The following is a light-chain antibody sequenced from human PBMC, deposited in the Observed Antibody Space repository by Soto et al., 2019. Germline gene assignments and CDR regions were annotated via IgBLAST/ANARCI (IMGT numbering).Light chain of an antibody. V-gene: IGKV3-15*01. CDR3: QQYNNWPRAT. J-gene: IGKJ4*01. CDR1: QGISSN. Sequence: EIVVTQSPATLSVSPGERATLSCRASQGISSNLAWYQQKPGQAPRLLMFRTSSRATGFPARFSGSGSGTEFNLTISSLQSEDFGVYYCQQYNNWPRATFGGGTKVDIK. CDR2: RTS.